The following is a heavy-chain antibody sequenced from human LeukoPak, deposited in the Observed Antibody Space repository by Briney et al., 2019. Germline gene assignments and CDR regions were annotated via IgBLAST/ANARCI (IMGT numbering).Heavy chain of an antibody. D-gene: IGHD1-26*01. CDR3: ARALYTGNNLLFDC. J-gene: IGHJ4*02. Sequence: RPGGSLRLSCAASGFTFSNYAMHWVRQAPGKGLEYVSVINSNGNTTFYANSVKGRFTISRDNSKNTLYLQMGSLGADDMGVYYCARALYTGNNLLFDCWGQGTQVTVSS. CDR2: INSNGNTT. V-gene: IGHV3-64*01. CDR1: GFTFSNYA.